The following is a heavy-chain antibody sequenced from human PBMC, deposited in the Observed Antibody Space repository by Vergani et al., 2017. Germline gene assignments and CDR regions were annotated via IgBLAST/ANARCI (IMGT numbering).Heavy chain of an antibody. CDR2: IYYSGST. Sequence: QVQLQESGPGLVKPSETLSLTCTVSGGSISSYYWSWIRQPPGKGLEWIGYIYYSGSTNYNPSLKSRVTISVDTSKNQFSLKLSSETAADTAVYYCARGIAAATPFDYWGQGTLVTVSS. D-gene: IGHD6-13*01. J-gene: IGHJ4*02. CDR1: GGSISSYY. CDR3: ARGIAAATPFDY. V-gene: IGHV4-59*01.